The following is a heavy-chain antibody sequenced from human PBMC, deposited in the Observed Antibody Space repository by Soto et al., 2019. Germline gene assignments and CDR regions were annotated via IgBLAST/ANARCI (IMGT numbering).Heavy chain of an antibody. V-gene: IGHV4-34*01. J-gene: IGHJ4*02. CDR3: ARPTYNSGSPFDY. CDR2: INHSGST. D-gene: IGHD1-20*01. CDR1: GGSVSGYY. Sequence: SETLSLTCAVYGGSVSGYYWSWIRQPPGKGLEWIGEINHSGSTNYNPSLKSRVTISVDTSKNQFSPKLSSVTAADTAVYYCARPTYNSGSPFDYWGQGTLVTVSS.